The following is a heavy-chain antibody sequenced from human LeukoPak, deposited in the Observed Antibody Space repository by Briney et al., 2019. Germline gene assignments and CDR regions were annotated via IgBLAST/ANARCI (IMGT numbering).Heavy chain of an antibody. CDR2: IIPIFGTA. J-gene: IGHJ6*02. D-gene: IGHD3-3*01. CDR3: ARDTVSADTYYDFWSGYHYYYYYGMDV. V-gene: IGHV1-69*13. Sequence: SVKVSCKASGGTFSSYAISWVRQAPGQGLEWMGGIIPIFGTANYAQKFQGRVTITADESTSTAYMELSSLRSEDTAVYYCARDTVSADTYYDFWSGYHYYYYYGMDVWGQGTAVTVSS. CDR1: GGTFSSYA.